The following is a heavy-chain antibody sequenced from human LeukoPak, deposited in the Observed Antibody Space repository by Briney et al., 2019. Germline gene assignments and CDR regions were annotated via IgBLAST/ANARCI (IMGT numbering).Heavy chain of an antibody. Sequence: PETLSLTCAVYGGSFSGYYWSWIRQPPGKGLEWIGEINHSRSTNYNPSLKSRVTISVDTSKNQFSLKLSSVTAADTAVYYCASLPLGGGDTSDWGQGTLVTVSS. CDR1: GGSFSGYY. V-gene: IGHV4-34*01. CDR2: INHSRST. CDR3: ASLPLGGGDTSD. J-gene: IGHJ4*02. D-gene: IGHD2-21*02.